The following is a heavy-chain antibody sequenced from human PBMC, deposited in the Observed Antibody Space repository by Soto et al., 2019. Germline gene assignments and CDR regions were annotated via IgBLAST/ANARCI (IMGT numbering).Heavy chain of an antibody. V-gene: IGHV3-23*01. D-gene: IGHD2-15*01. J-gene: IGHJ4*02. CDR1: GFTFSSDA. Sequence: GGSLRLSCAASGFTFSSDAMSWVRQAPGKGLEWVSAISGSGGSTYYADSVKGRFTISRDNSKNTLYLQMNSLRAEDTAVYYCAKVPKYCSGGSCYSGLMFDYWGQGTLVTVSS. CDR2: ISGSGGST. CDR3: AKVPKYCSGGSCYSGLMFDY.